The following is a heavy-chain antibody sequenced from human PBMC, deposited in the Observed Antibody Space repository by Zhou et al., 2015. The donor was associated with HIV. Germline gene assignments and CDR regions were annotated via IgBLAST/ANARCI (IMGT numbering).Heavy chain of an antibody. CDR3: AKISDYGDYLDK. Sequence: QVQLVQSGAEAKKPGASVKVSCKASGGTFNSNAISWVRQAPGQGLEWMGGLVPIFGTPTYAQKFQGRVTFTADESTSTAYMELSSLGSEDTAMYYCAKISDYGDYLDKWGQGVLVTVSS. D-gene: IGHD4-17*01. J-gene: IGHJ4*02. CDR1: GGTFNSNA. V-gene: IGHV1-69*13. CDR2: LVPIFGTP.